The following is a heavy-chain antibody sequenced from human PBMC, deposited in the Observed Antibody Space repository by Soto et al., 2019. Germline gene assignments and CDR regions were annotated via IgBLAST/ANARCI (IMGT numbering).Heavy chain of an antibody. V-gene: IGHV4-59*08. CDR3: GRPTGDGGYYYFLDV. J-gene: IGHJ6*03. CDR2: VYYTGST. Sequence: SETLSLTCTVSGVSISSYSWGWIRQPPGKGLEWIGYVYYTGSTIYSPSLKSRVTISVQTSKNQFSLNLSSVTAADTAVYYCGRPTGDGGYYYFLDVWGKGTTVTVSS. D-gene: IGHD7-27*01. CDR1: GVSISSYS.